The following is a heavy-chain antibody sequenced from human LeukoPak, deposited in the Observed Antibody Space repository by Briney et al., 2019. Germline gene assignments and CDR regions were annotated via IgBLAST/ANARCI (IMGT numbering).Heavy chain of an antibody. CDR1: GYSISSYY. CDR2: IYYSGST. Sequence: SETLSLTCTVSGYSISSYYWSWIRQPPGKGLEWIGYIYYSGSTNYNPSLKSRVTISIDTSKNQFSLKLSSVTAADTAVYYCASLDYYDSSGYLYYWGQGTLVTVSS. D-gene: IGHD3-22*01. CDR3: ASLDYYDSSGYLYY. V-gene: IGHV4-59*01. J-gene: IGHJ4*02.